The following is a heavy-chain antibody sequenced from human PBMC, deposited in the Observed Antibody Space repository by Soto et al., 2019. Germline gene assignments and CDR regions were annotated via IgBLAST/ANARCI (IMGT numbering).Heavy chain of an antibody. CDR2: INPSGGST. CDR3: ARGEQLVYNSVWFDP. D-gene: IGHD6-6*01. Sequence: QVQLVQSGAEVKKPGASVKVSCKASGYTFTSYYMHWVRQAPGQGLEWMGIINPSGGSTSYAQKFQGRVTMTRDTSTSTGYMELSSLRSEDTAVYYCARGEQLVYNSVWFDPWGQGTLVTVSS. V-gene: IGHV1-46*01. J-gene: IGHJ5*02. CDR1: GYTFTSYY.